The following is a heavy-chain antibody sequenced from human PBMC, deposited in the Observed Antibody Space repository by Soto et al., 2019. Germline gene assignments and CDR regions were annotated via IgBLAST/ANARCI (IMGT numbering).Heavy chain of an antibody. Sequence: SQTLSLTCAISGDSVSSNTAAWNWFRQSPSRGLEWLGRTYYRSKWYNDYAVSVKSRITINPDTSKNQFSLQLNSVTPEDTAVYYCAREIADREASWFDPWGQGTLVTVSS. CDR3: AREIADREASWFDP. V-gene: IGHV6-1*01. CDR2: TYYRSKWYN. J-gene: IGHJ5*02. D-gene: IGHD6-13*01. CDR1: GDSVSSNTAA.